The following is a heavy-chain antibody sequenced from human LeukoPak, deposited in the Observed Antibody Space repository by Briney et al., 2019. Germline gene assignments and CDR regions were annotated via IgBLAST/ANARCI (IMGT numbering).Heavy chain of an antibody. CDR3: ARSASFRGVIVS. CDR2: IYYSGST. CDR1: GGSISSYY. Sequence: SETLSLTCTVSGGSISSYYWSWIRQPPGKGLEWIAYIYYSGSTNYNPSLKSRVTISVDTSKNQFSLKLSSVTAADTAVYYCARSASFRGVIVSWGQGTLVTVSS. D-gene: IGHD3-16*02. J-gene: IGHJ4*02. V-gene: IGHV4-59*01.